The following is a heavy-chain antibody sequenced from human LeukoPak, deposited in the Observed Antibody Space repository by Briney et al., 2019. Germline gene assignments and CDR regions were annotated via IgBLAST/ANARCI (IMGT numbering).Heavy chain of an antibody. V-gene: IGHV1-18*01. D-gene: IGHD5-12*01. CDR3: ARVPNRYPIVATGY. CDR1: GYTFTSYG. CDR2: ISAYNGNT. Sequence: ASAKVSCKASGYTFTSYGISWVRQAPGQGLEWMGWISAYNGNTNYAQKLQGRVTMTTDTSTSTAYMELRSLRSDDTAVYYCARVPNRYPIVATGYWGQGTLVTVSS. J-gene: IGHJ4*02.